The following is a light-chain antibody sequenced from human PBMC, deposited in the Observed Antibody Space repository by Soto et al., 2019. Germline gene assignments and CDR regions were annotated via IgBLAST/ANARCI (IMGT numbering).Light chain of an antibody. J-gene: IGKJ1*01. CDR2: GAS. CDR3: QQYNNWPRT. Sequence: IVITHSPSTLSVSPGEIATLSCSSSRGVSSDLAWHHKTPGKATRLLIYGASTRATGIPARFSGSGSGTEFTLTINSLQSEDFAVYYCQQYNNWPRTFGQGTKVDI. V-gene: IGKV3-15*01. CDR1: RGVSSD.